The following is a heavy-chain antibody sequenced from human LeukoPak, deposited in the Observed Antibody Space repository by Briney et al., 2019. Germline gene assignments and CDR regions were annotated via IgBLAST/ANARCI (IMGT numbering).Heavy chain of an antibody. V-gene: IGHV4-59*01. J-gene: IGHJ4*02. Sequence: SETLSLTCAVSGGSISSYYWSWLRQPPGKGLEWIGYIYYSGSTNYNPSLKSRVTISVDTSKNQFSLKLSSVTAADTAVYYCARDSDSSSWHFDYWGQGTLVTVSS. CDR1: GGSISSYY. CDR2: IYYSGST. CDR3: ARDSDSSSWHFDY. D-gene: IGHD6-13*01.